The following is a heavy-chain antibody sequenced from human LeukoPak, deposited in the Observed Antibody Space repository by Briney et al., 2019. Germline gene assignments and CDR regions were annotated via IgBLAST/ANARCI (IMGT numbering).Heavy chain of an antibody. V-gene: IGHV3-23*01. Sequence: PGGSLRLSCAASGFTFSSYAMSWVRQAPGKGMEWVSTVSGSGHTTYYADSVKGRLTISRDNSKSTVYLQMSSLRVEDTAVYTCAKDWSPQWLVLRDDSEYFHHWGQGTLVTVSS. CDR2: VSGSGHTT. D-gene: IGHD6-19*01. J-gene: IGHJ1*01. CDR1: GFTFSSYA. CDR3: AKDWSPQWLVLRDDSEYFHH.